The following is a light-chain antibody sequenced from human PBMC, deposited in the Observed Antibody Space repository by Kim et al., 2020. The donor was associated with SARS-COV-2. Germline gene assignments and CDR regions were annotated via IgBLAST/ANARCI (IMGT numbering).Light chain of an antibody. CDR1: QSISAW. J-gene: IGKJ1*01. Sequence: DIQMTQSPSTLSASVGDRVTITCRASQSISAWLAWYQQKPGKAPNLLIYDASSLESGVPSRFSGSGYGTEFTLTITSLQPDDFAAYYCQQYKTSPWTFGQGTKVDIK. V-gene: IGKV1-5*01. CDR3: QQYKTSPWT. CDR2: DAS.